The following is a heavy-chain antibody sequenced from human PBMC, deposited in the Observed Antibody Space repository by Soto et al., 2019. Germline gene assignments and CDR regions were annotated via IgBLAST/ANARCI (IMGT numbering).Heavy chain of an antibody. CDR1: GYTFTSYA. Sequence: GASVKVSCKASGYTFTSYAMHWVRQAPGQRLEWMGWINAGNGNTKYSQKFQGRVTITRDTSASTAYMELSSLRSEDTAVYYCARVAGVPNYYDFWSGYPYYFDYWGQGTLVTVSS. J-gene: IGHJ4*02. CDR3: ARVAGVPNYYDFWSGYPYYFDY. D-gene: IGHD3-3*01. CDR2: INAGNGNT. V-gene: IGHV1-3*01.